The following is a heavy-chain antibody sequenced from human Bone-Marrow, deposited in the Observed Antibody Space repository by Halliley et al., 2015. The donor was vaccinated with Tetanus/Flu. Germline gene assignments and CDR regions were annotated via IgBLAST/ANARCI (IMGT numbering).Heavy chain of an antibody. CDR1: GYRFTTYW. CDR3: ARQRMYDGLGIYYPYEY. Sequence: MQLVQSGAEVKKPGESLKISCKGSGYRFTTYWIGWVRQMPGKGLEWMGVIYPGDSESRYSPSFQGQVIMSADKSISTAYLQWSSLKASDTAMYYCARQRMYDGLGIYYPYEYWGQGTLVTVSS. J-gene: IGHJ4*02. D-gene: IGHD3-10*01. CDR2: IYPGDSES. V-gene: IGHV5-51*01.